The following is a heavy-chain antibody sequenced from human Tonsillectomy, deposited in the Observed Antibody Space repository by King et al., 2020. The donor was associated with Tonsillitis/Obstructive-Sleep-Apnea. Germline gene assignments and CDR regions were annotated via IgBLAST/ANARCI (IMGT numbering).Heavy chain of an antibody. D-gene: IGHD1-26*01. CDR3: ARGAVVGATPYFDN. CDR2: ISSGGSTM. V-gene: IGHV3-48*03. J-gene: IGHJ4*02. Sequence: EVQLVESGGGLVQPGGSLRLSCAASGFTFTNDEMNWVRQAPGKGLEWVSYISSGGSTMYYADSVKGRFTISRDNGKNSLYLQMNSLRAEDTAVYYFARGAVVGATPYFDNWGQGALVTVSS. CDR1: GFTFTNDE.